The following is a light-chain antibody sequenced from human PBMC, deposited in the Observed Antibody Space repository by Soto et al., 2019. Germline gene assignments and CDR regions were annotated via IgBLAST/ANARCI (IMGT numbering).Light chain of an antibody. CDR3: QQYDSTPPT. V-gene: IGKV3-20*01. J-gene: IGKJ1*01. CDR1: QSVNSNY. CDR2: GAS. Sequence: EIVLTQSPGTQSLSPGDRATLSSRASQSVNSNYLAWYQRKPGQAPRLLIYGASNRATDIPYRFSASGSGTDFTLTITRLEAEDFAVYYCQQYDSTPPTFGQGTKVEVK.